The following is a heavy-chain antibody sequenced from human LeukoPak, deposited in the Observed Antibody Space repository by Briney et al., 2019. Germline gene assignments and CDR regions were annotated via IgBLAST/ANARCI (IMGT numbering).Heavy chain of an antibody. CDR3: ARVAAPYYYDSSGLTQDY. CDR1: GFTFSSFE. CDR2: ISSTGSTI. V-gene: IGHV3-48*03. Sequence: GGSLRLSCAASGFTFSSFEINWVRQAPGKGLEWVSYISSTGSTIYYADSVKGRFTISRDNAKNSLYLQMNSLRAEDTAVYYCARVAAPYYYDSSGLTQDYWGQGTLVTVSS. J-gene: IGHJ4*02. D-gene: IGHD3-22*01.